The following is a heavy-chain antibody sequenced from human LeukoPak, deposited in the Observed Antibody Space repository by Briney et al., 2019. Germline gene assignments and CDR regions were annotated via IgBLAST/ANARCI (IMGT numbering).Heavy chain of an antibody. J-gene: IGHJ4*02. CDR1: GYTFTNYY. CDR2: INPSGNST. V-gene: IGHV1-46*01. CDR3: AREGQQLVDY. D-gene: IGHD6-13*01. Sequence: ASVKVSCKASGYTFTNYYMHWVRQAPGQGLEWMGIINPSGNSTRYQQKFQDRVTMTTDTSTSTAYMELRSLRSDDTAVYYCAREGQQLVDYWGQGTLVTVSS.